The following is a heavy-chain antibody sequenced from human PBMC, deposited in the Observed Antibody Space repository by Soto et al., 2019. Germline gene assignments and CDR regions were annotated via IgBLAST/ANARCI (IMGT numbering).Heavy chain of an antibody. J-gene: IGHJ4*02. CDR1: VFAVSSDA. CDR2: ISGSGGST. V-gene: IGHV3-23*01. D-gene: IGHD4-17*01. CDR3: AIHRNHDYGDYGRQDY. Sequence: AGSLRLSYAASVFAVSSDAMSWVREAPVGVLEWVSAISGSGGSTYYADSVKGRFTISRDNSKNTLYLQMNSLRAEDTAVYYCAIHRNHDYGDYGRQDYWGQGTLVTVSS.